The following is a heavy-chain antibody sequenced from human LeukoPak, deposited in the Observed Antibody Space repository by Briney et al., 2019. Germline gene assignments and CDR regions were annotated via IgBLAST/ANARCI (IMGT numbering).Heavy chain of an antibody. J-gene: IGHJ4*02. D-gene: IGHD5-12*01. Sequence: GGSLRLSCAASGFTFSSYAMHWVRRAPGKGLEYVSGISSHGGSTGYADSVKGRFTTSRDNAKNSLYLQMNSLRAEDTALYYCARGGGDSGYDTPLFDYWGQGTLVTVSS. CDR2: ISSHGGST. CDR3: ARGGGDSGYDTPLFDY. V-gene: IGHV3-64*02. CDR1: GFTFSSYA.